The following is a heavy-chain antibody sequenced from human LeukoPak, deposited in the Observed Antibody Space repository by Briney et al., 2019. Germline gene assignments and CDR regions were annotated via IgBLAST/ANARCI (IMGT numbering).Heavy chain of an antibody. CDR2: IYHSGST. V-gene: IGHV4-38-2*01. CDR1: GYSISSGYY. D-gene: IGHD3-22*01. Sequence: SETLSLTXAVSGYSISSGYYRGWIRQPPGKGLEWIGSIYHSGSTYYNPSLKSRVTISVDTSKNQFSLKLSSVTAADTAVYYCARRAYYYDSSGYYYSEWFDPWGQGTLVTVSS. CDR3: ARRAYYYDSSGYYYSEWFDP. J-gene: IGHJ5*02.